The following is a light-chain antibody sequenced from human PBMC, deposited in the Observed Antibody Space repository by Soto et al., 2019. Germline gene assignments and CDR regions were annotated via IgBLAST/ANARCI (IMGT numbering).Light chain of an antibody. CDR2: GAS. CDR1: QSVGSN. Sequence: EIILTQSPVTLSVSPGERATLSCRASQSVGSNLAWYQQKPGQAPTLLLYGASTRATGVAPRFSGSGSGTEFTLTISSLQSEDFAVYYCQQYNNWPPWTFGQGTKVDIK. V-gene: IGKV3-15*01. J-gene: IGKJ1*01. CDR3: QQYNNWPPWT.